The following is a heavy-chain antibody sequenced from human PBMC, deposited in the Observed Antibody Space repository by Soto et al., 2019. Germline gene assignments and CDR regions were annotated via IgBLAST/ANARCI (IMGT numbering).Heavy chain of an antibody. J-gene: IGHJ6*02. Sequence: QVELVESGGGVVQPGGSLRLSCAASGFTFRNYAMHWVRQAPGKGLEWVAVISYDGSNKYYADSVKGRFTISRDNSKNTLYLQMNSLRAEDTAVYYGAKDLCSSSSCYYNYGMDVWGQGTTVTVSS. CDR3: AKDLCSSSSCYYNYGMDV. V-gene: IGHV3-30*18. CDR2: ISYDGSNK. CDR1: GFTFRNYA. D-gene: IGHD2-2*01.